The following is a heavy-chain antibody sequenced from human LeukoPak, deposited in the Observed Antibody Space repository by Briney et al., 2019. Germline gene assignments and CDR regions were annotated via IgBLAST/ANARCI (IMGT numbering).Heavy chain of an antibody. Sequence: GGSLGLSCAASGFTFSNYWMDWVRQAPGQGLEWVANINQDGSEKYYVDSVKGRFTISRDNARNSLHLQMNSLRAEDTAVYYCAREHYFYHMDAWGEGTTVTVSS. CDR1: GFTFSNYW. CDR2: INQDGSEK. J-gene: IGHJ6*03. CDR3: AREHYFYHMDA. V-gene: IGHV3-7*01.